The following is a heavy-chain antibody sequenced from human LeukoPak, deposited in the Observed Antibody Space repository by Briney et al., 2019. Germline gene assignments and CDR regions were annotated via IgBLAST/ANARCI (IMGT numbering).Heavy chain of an antibody. D-gene: IGHD1-26*01. J-gene: IGHJ3*02. CDR2: ISSNGVNT. CDR3: GTARGTYADGFDI. Sequence: PGGSLRLSCEASGFNFTNYILHWVRQAPGKGLEYVSAISSNGVNTYYANSVKGRFTTSRDNSKNTLYLQMGSLRAEDMAVYYCGTARGTYADGFDIWGQGTMVTVSS. V-gene: IGHV3-64*01. CDR1: GFNFTNYI.